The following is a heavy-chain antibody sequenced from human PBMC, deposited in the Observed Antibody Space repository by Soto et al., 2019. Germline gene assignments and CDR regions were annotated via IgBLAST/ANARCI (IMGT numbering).Heavy chain of an antibody. V-gene: IGHV4-31*03. CDR3: ARDYGDKNWYFDL. CDR1: GGSISRGGHY. J-gene: IGHJ2*01. D-gene: IGHD4-17*01. CDR2: IYYNGNT. Sequence: QVQLQESGPGLVKPSQTLSLTCTVSGGSISRGGHYWSWIRQPPGKGLEWIGYIYYNGNTYYNPSLKSRVTISIDTSKNRFSLKLSSMTAADTAVYYCARDYGDKNWYFDLWGRGTLVTVSS.